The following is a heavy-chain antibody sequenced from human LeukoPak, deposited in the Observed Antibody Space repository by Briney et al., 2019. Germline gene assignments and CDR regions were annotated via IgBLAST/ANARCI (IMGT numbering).Heavy chain of an antibody. D-gene: IGHD4-17*01. CDR1: GGSISQYS. CDR2: LSYTGRT. J-gene: IGHJ4*02. Sequence: SETLSLTCIVSGGSISQYSWNWIRHHTGKRLEWIGCLSYTGRTTYSPSLKGRVAISADTSNNQFSLRLTSVTAADSAMYYCAKAIYGDYDGQRSDYWGPGTLVTVSS. V-gene: IGHV4-59*08. CDR3: AKAIYGDYDGQRSDY.